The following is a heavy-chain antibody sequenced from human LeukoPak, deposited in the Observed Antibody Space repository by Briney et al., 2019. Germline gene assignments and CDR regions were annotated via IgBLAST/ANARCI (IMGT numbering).Heavy chain of an antibody. V-gene: IGHV3-23*01. D-gene: IGHD3-22*01. CDR3: VEMIVVVITDY. CDR2: ISGSGGST. Sequence: HSGGSLRLFCAASGFTFSSYAVSWVRQAPGKGLEWVSAISGSGGSTYYADSVKGRFTISRDNSKNTLYLQMDSLRAEDTAVYYCVEMIVVVITDYWGQGTLVTVSS. J-gene: IGHJ4*02. CDR1: GFTFSSYA.